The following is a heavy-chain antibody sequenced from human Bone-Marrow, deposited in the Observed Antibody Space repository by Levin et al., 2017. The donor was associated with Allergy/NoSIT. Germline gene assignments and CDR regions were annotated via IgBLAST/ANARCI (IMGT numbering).Heavy chain of an antibody. Sequence: PSETLSLTCTLSGGSFTDYYWNWIRQTPDKGLEWIGEINHSGTTNYNQSLKSRVTISLVLSRNQFSLNLTSVTAADTAVYYCARATAIFGTPFDYWGQGALVAVSS. V-gene: IGHV4-34*01. J-gene: IGHJ4*02. CDR2: INHSGTT. D-gene: IGHD3-3*01. CDR1: GGSFTDYY. CDR3: ARATAIFGTPFDY.